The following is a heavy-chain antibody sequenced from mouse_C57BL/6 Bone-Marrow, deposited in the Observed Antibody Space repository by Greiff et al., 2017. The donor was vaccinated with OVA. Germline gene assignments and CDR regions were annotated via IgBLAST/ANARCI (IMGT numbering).Heavy chain of an antibody. Sequence: VQLQQPGAELVKPGASVKLSCKASGYTFTSYWMHWVKQRPGQGLEWIGMIHPNSGSTNYNEQFKSKATLTVDKSSSTAYMQISSLTSEDSSVYYCAGESYDGYCWYFDVWGTGTTVTVSS. CDR1: GYTFTSYW. CDR2: IHPNSGST. D-gene: IGHD2-3*01. V-gene: IGHV1-64*01. J-gene: IGHJ1*03. CDR3: AGESYDGYCWYFDV.